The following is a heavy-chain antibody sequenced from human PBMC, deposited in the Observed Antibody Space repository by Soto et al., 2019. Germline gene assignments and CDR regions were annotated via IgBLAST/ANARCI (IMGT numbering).Heavy chain of an antibody. V-gene: IGHV3-30*18. CDR3: AKDRAGDIYVAARSGLDY. CDR1: GFTFFSYG. CDR2: ISYDGSNK. J-gene: IGHJ4*02. D-gene: IGHD3-3*01. Sequence: GGSLRLCCAASGFTFFSYGMHWVRQAPGKGLEWVAVISYDGSNKYYGDSVKGRFTISRDNSKNTLYLQMNSLRADDTAVYYCAKDRAGDIYVAARSGLDYWGQGTLVT.